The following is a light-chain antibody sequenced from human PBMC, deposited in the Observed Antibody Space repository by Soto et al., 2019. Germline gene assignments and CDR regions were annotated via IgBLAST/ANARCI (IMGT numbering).Light chain of an antibody. Sequence: EIVLTQSPGTLSSSPGERATLSCRASQRVSSSYLAWYQQKRGHAPRLLIYGASIRDTGIPDRFSGSGSGTDFTLTISRLEPEDFAVYYCQQYGSSPTFGGGTKVEIK. J-gene: IGKJ4*01. CDR3: QQYGSSPT. CDR1: QRVSSSY. V-gene: IGKV3-20*01. CDR2: GAS.